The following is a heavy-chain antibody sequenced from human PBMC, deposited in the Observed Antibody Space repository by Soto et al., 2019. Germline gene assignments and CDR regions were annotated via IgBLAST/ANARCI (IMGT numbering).Heavy chain of an antibody. V-gene: IGHV3-21*01. J-gene: IGHJ2*01. CDR1: GFTFSSYS. D-gene: IGHD3-16*01. CDR3: ARQEVGGSKYFDL. Sequence: EVQLVESGGGLVKPGGSLRLSCAASGFTFSSYSMNWVRQAPGKGLEWVSSISSSSSYIYYADSVKGRFTISRDNAKNSLYLQMNSLRAEDTAVYYCARQEVGGSKYFDLWGRGTLVTVSS. CDR2: ISSSSSYI.